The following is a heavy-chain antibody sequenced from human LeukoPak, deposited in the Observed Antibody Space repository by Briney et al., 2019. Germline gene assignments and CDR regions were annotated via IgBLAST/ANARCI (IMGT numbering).Heavy chain of an antibody. D-gene: IGHD3-3*01. CDR1: GGSISSYY. Sequence: PSQTLSLTCTVSGGSISSYYWSWIRQPPGKGLEWIGYIYYSGSTNYNPSLKSRVTISVDTSKNQFSLKLSSVTAADTAVYYCARSDRGLLEWSYWGQGTLVTVSS. CDR3: ARSDRGLLEWSY. J-gene: IGHJ4*02. V-gene: IGHV4-59*08. CDR2: IYYSGST.